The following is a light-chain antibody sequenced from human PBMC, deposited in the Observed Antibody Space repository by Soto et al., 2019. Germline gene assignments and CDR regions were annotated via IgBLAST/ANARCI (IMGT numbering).Light chain of an antibody. J-gene: IGKJ4*01. CDR3: QQYASSPLT. Sequence: EIVLTQSPGTLSLSPGERASLSCRASQSVAKNYLAWYQQKPGQALRLLISGASSRATGIPDRFSGSGSGTDFTLTVSRLEAEDVAVYFCQQYASSPLTFGGGTRVEIK. V-gene: IGKV3-20*01. CDR2: GAS. CDR1: QSVAKNY.